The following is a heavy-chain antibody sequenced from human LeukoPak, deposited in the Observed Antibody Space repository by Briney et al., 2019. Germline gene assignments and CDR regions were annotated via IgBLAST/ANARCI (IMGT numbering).Heavy chain of an antibody. V-gene: IGHV4-39*07. CDR3: ARGRLITMVRGVIPFGY. D-gene: IGHD3-10*01. CDR1: GGSISSSSYY. Sequence: SETLSLTCTVSGGSISSSSYYWSWIRQPPGKGLEWIGEINHSGSTNYNPSLKSRVTISVDTSKNQFSLKVTSVTAADTAVYYCARGRLITMVRGVIPFGYWGQGTLVTVSS. J-gene: IGHJ4*02. CDR2: INHSGST.